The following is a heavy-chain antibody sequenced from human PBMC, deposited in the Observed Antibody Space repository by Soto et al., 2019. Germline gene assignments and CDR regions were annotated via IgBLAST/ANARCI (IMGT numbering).Heavy chain of an antibody. CDR1: GFTFSNYA. J-gene: IGHJ4*02. Sequence: GGSVRLSXAASGFTFSNYAMSWVRQAPGKGMEWVSTISGRGGKTYYADSVKGRLTISRDNSRNTLYLQMDSLRVEDSAVYSCAKAGCSGGTCYLYYFDYWGQGARVTV. D-gene: IGHD2-15*01. V-gene: IGHV3-23*01. CDR2: ISGRGGKT. CDR3: AKAGCSGGTCYLYYFDY.